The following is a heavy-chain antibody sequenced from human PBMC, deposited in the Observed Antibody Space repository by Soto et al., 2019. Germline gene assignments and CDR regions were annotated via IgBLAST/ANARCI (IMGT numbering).Heavy chain of an antibody. D-gene: IGHD3-22*01. J-gene: IGHJ3*02. CDR3: ARFNTYYYDSSGIEVGAFDI. CDR1: GYSFTSYW. V-gene: IGHV5-51*01. CDR2: IYPGDSDT. Sequence: PGESLTISCKGSGYSFTSYWIGWVRQMPGKGLEWMGIIYPGDSDTRYSPYFQGQVTISADKSISTAYLQWSSLKASDTAMYYFARFNTYYYDSSGIEVGAFDIWGQGTMVTVSS.